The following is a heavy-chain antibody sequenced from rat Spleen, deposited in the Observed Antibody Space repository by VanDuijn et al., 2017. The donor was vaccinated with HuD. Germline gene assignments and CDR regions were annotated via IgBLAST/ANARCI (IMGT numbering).Heavy chain of an antibody. CDR2: VSSGGDS. V-gene: IGHV2S12*01. CDR3: ARSYPGVMDA. J-gene: IGHJ2*01. D-gene: IGHD1-4*01. CDR1: GFSLTSNG. Sequence: QVQLKESGPGLVQPSQTLSLTCTVSGFSLTSNGISWVRQPPGKGLEWIAAVSSGGDSYYNSGLKSRLSISRDISTRQVFLKMNSLQTEDTAMYFCARSYPGVMDAWGQGVMVTVSS.